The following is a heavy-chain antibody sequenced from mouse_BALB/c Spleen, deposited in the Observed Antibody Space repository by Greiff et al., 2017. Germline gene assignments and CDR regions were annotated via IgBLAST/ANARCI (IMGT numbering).Heavy chain of an antibody. D-gene: IGHD2-10*02. V-gene: IGHV3-2*02. Sequence: VQLQQSGPGLVKPSQSLSLTCTVTGYSITSDYAWNWIRQFPGNKLEWMGYISYSGSTSYNPSLKSRISITRDTSKNQFFLQLNSVTTEDTATYYCARYGNYYAMDYWGQGTSVTVSS. CDR2: ISYSGST. J-gene: IGHJ4*01. CDR1: GYSITSDYA. CDR3: ARYGNYYAMDY.